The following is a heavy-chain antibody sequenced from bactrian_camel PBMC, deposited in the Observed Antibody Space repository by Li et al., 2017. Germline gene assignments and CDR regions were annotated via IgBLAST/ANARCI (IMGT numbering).Heavy chain of an antibody. CDR3: AADGGKYGGPYCDSSYEFAY. Sequence: HVQLVESGGGSVQAGASLRLSCKASGNTIENHAMGWFRRVPGGQREGVATIDSQGGKKYADSVKGRFTIDRLDAENRVDLQMNTLSTEDTAVYYSAADGGKYGGPYCDSSYEFAYWGQGTQVTVS. D-gene: IGHD7*01. V-gene: IGHV3S53*01. J-gene: IGHJ4*01. CDR1: GNTIENHA. CDR2: IDSQGGK.